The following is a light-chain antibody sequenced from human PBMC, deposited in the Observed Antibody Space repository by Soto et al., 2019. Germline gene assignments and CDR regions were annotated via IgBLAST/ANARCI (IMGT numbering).Light chain of an antibody. Sequence: DIQMTQSPSSLSASVGDRVTITCQASQDISNYLNWYQQKPGKAPKLLIYDASTLETGVPSRFSGSGSGPDFTFTISSLQPEDISTYYCQQYANRPPFTFGPGTKVDIK. CDR1: QDISNY. CDR2: DAS. J-gene: IGKJ3*01. V-gene: IGKV1-33*01. CDR3: QQYANRPPFT.